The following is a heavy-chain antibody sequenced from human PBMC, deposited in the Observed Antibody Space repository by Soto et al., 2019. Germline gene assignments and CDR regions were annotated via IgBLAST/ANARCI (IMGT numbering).Heavy chain of an antibody. Sequence: SETLSLTCTVSGGSISSGGYYWSWIRQHPGKGLEWIGYIYYSGSTYYNPSLKSRVTISVDTSKNQFSLKLSSVTAADTAVYYCARVDSSGYWVLDYWGQGTLVTVSS. CDR3: ARVDSSGYWVLDY. D-gene: IGHD3-22*01. CDR1: GGSISSGGYY. CDR2: IYYSGST. V-gene: IGHV4-31*03. J-gene: IGHJ4*02.